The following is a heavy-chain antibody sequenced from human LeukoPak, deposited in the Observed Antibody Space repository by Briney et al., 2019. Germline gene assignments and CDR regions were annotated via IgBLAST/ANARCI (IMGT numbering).Heavy chain of an antibody. V-gene: IGHV1-3*01. D-gene: IGHD3-3*01. CDR2: INAGNGNT. J-gene: IGHJ5*02. CDR3: ARDHLSPGLEWLSRYNWFDP. Sequence: ASVKVSCKASGYTFTSYAMHWVRQAPGQRLEWMGWINAGNGNTKYSQKFQGRVTITRDTSASTAYMELSSLRSEDTAVYYCARDHLSPGLEWLSRYNWFDPWGQGTLVTVSP. CDR1: GYTFTSYA.